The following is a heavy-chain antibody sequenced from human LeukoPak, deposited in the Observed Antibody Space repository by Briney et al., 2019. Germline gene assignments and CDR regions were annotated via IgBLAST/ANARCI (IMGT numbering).Heavy chain of an antibody. CDR3: ATLAGYFDWFPRGGWFDP. CDR2: ISGSDGSI. J-gene: IGHJ5*02. D-gene: IGHD3-9*01. V-gene: IGHV3-23*01. Sequence: GGSLRLSCAASGFTFSKYAMTWVRQAPGKGLEWVSGISGSDGSIYYADSVKGRFTISRDNAKNTLYLQMNSLRDEDTAVFSFATLAGYFDWFPRGGWFDPWGQRTMVTVSS. CDR1: GFTFSKYA.